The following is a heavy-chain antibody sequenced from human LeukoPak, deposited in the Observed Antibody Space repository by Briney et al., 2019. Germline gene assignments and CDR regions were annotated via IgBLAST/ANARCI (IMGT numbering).Heavy chain of an antibody. CDR1: GFSLSTSGVG. J-gene: IGHJ3*02. D-gene: IGHD2-8*01. CDR3: AHRQRCTNGVCYDDAFDI. CDR2: IYWDDDK. V-gene: IGHV2-5*02. Sequence: SGPTLVNPTQTLTLTCTFSGFSLSTSGVGVGWIRQPPGKALEWLALIYWDDDKRYSPSLKSRLTITKDTSKNQVVLTMTNMDPVDTATYYCAHRQRCTNGVCYDDAFDIWGQGTMVTVSS.